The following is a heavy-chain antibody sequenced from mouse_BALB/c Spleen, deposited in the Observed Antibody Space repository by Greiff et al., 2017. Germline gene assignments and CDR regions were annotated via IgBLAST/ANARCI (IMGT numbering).Heavy chain of an antibody. V-gene: IGHV5-12-1*01. CDR1: GFAFSSYD. J-gene: IGHJ3*01. CDR2: ISSGGGST. D-gene: IGHD1-2*01. Sequence: EVQGVESGGGLVKPGGSLKLSCAASGFAFSSYDMSWVRQTPEKGLEWVAYISSGGGSTYYPDTVKGRFTITRDSAKNTQYLQMSSLKSEDTAMYYCARQADGWGFAYWGQGTLGTGSA. CDR3: ARQADGWGFAY.